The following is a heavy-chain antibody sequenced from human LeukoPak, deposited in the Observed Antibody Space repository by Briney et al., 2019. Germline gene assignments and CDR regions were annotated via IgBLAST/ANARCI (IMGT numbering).Heavy chain of an antibody. CDR1: GGSFSGYY. J-gene: IGHJ4*02. CDR2: INHSGST. D-gene: IGHD5-24*01. Sequence: LETLSLTCAVYGGSFSGYYWSWIRQPPGKGLEWIGEINHSGSTNYNPSLKSRVTISVDTSKNQFSLKLSSVTAADTAVYYCARGGVEMATTDFDYWGQGTLVTVSS. CDR3: ARGGVEMATTDFDY. V-gene: IGHV4-34*01.